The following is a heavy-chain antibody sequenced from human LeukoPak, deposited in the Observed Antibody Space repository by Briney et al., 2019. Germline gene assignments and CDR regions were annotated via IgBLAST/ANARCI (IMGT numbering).Heavy chain of an antibody. CDR1: GFIVSTNY. V-gene: IGHV3-53*01. D-gene: IGHD2-2*01. CDR2: IYSGGTT. Sequence: GGSLRLSCAASGFIVSTNYMSWVRQAPGKGLEWVSVIYSGGTTYYADSVKGRFTISRDNSKNTLYLQMNSLRAEDTAVYSCARHRTTSPLSTSPFDYWGQGTLVTVSS. CDR3: ARHRTTSPLSTSPFDY. J-gene: IGHJ4*02.